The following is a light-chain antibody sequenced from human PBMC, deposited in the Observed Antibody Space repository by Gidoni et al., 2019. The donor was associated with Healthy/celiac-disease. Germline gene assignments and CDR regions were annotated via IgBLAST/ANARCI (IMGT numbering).Light chain of an antibody. J-gene: IGKJ3*01. V-gene: IGKV2-24*01. CDR3: IQVTQFPFT. CDR2: KIS. Sequence: IVMTKPQLSSPVTLGPPASISCRSSQSLVHSDGNTYLNWLQQRPGQPPRLLIYKISNRFSGVQDRVRGRGAGTDFTPKISSVEAEDVAVYYCIQVTQFPFTFGRGTKVEIK. CDR1: QSLVHSDGNTY.